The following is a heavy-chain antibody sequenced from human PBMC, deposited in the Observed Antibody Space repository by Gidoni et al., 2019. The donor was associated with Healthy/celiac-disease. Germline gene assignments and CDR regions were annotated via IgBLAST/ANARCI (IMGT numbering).Heavy chain of an antibody. CDR1: GGTFSSYA. V-gene: IGHV1-69*01. D-gene: IGHD5-18*01. CDR3: ARGVFRPQDTAMANTFDY. CDR2: IIPIFGTA. Sequence: QVQLVQSGAEVKKPGSSVKVSCKASGGTFSSYAISWVRQAPGQGLEWMGGIIPIFGTANYAQKFQGRVTITADESTSTAYMELSSLRSEDTAVYYCARGVFRPQDTAMANTFDYWGQGTLVTVSS. J-gene: IGHJ4*02.